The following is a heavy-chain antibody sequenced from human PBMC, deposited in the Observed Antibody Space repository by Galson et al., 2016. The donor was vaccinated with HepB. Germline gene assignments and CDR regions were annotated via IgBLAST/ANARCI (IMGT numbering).Heavy chain of an antibody. J-gene: IGHJ5*02. CDR2: IYYSGGT. Sequence: SETLSLTCTVSGASINNSNYYWGWIRQPPGKGLGWIANIYYSGGTYYNPSLKRRVTISADTSKKQFSLKLTSVTAADTAMYYCARLPWSGWSPSWFDPWGQGTQVTVSS. D-gene: IGHD6-19*01. V-gene: IGHV4-39*01. CDR1: GASINNSNYY. CDR3: ARLPWSGWSPSWFDP.